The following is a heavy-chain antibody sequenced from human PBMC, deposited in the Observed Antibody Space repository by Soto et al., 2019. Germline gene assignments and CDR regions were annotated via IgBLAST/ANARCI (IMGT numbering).Heavy chain of an antibody. CDR2: IYPGDSDT. Sequence: GESLKISCKGSGYSFTRYWIGWVRQMPGKGLEWMGIIYPGDSDTRYSPSFQSQVNISADNSISAAYRQWSSPKASDTAMYFCARHGSYETPRGYYYYYTDVWGKGTTVTVSS. V-gene: IGHV5-51*01. D-gene: IGHD3-16*01. CDR1: GYSFTRYW. CDR3: ARHGSYETPRGYYYYYTDV. J-gene: IGHJ6*03.